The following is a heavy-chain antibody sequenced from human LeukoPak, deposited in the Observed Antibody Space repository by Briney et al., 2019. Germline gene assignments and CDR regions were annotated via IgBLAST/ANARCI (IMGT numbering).Heavy chain of an antibody. CDR3: ASFGDCGGDCYPFEGAFDI. D-gene: IGHD2-21*02. CDR2: INPNSGGT. J-gene: IGHJ3*02. V-gene: IGHV1-2*02. Sequence: ASAKVSCKASGYTFTGYYMHWVRQAPGQGLEWMGWINPNSGGTNYAQKFQGRVTMTRDTSISTAYMELSRLRSDDTAVYYCASFGDCGGDCYPFEGAFDIWGQGTMVTVSS. CDR1: GYTFTGYY.